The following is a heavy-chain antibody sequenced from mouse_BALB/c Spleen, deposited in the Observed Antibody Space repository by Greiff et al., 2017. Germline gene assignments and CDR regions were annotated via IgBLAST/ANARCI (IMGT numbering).Heavy chain of an antibody. J-gene: IGHJ4*01. V-gene: IGHV1S41*01. CDR3: AITYYYGSSYDAMDY. Sequence: DLVKPGASVKLSCKASGYTFTSYWINWIKQRPGQGLEWIGSIAPGSGSTYYNEMFKGKATLTVDTSSSTAYIQLSSLSSEDSAVYFCAITYYYGSSYDAMDYWGQGTSVTVSS. CDR1: GYTFTSYW. CDR2: IAPGSGST. D-gene: IGHD1-1*01.